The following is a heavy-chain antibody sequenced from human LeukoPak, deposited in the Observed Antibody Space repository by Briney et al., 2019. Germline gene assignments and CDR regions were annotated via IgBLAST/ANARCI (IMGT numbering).Heavy chain of an antibody. CDR1: GGSISSYY. CDR2: IYYSGST. V-gene: IGHV4-59*01. J-gene: IGHJ4*02. Sequence: SETLSLTCTVSGGSISSYYWSWIRQPPGKGLEWIGYIYYSGSTNYNPSPKSRVTISVDTSKNQFSLKLSSVTAADTAVYYCAGRGLLRDYWGQGTLVTVSS. D-gene: IGHD4-17*01. CDR3: AGRGLLRDY.